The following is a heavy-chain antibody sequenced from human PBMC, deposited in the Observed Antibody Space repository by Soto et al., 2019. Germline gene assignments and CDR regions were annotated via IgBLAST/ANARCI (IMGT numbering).Heavy chain of an antibody. CDR3: AREGRLAASIFHNWFDP. CDR1: GDSVSNNSAA. V-gene: IGHV6-1*01. D-gene: IGHD3-3*02. CDR2: TYYRSKWFN. Sequence: PSPTLSLTCAISGDSVSNNSAAWNWIRQSPSRGLEWLGRTYYRSKWFNNYALSVKGRITINPDTSKNQFSLQLNSVTPEDTAVYYCAREGRLAASIFHNWFDPWGQGTLVTV. J-gene: IGHJ5*02.